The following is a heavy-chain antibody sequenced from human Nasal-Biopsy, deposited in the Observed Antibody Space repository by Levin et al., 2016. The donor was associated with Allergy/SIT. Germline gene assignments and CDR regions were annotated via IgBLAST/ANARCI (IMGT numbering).Heavy chain of an antibody. CDR2: IWFDGSNN. D-gene: IGHD6-25*01. CDR3: ARDSSLYSSVSNGFDH. Sequence: GESLKISCEASGFTFTTYGIHWVRQAPGKGLEWVAVIWFDGSNNDFADSVKGRFTISRDTSKNTLYLQMNNLRVDDTAVYYCARDSSLYSSVSNGFDHWGQGTLVTVSA. CDR1: GFTFTTYG. J-gene: IGHJ4*02. V-gene: IGHV3-33*08.